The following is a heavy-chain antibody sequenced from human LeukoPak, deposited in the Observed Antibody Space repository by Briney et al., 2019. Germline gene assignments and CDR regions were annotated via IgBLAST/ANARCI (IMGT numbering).Heavy chain of an antibody. V-gene: IGHV1-2*04. CDR1: GYTFTGYY. CDR2: INPNSGGT. CDR3: ATRGEYSSGWYYFDY. Sequence: GASVKVSCKASGYTFTGYYMHWVRQAPGQGLEWMGWINPNSGGTNYAQKFQGWVTMTRDTSISTAYMELSRLRSDDTAVYYCATRGEYSSGWYYFDYWGQGTLVTVSS. D-gene: IGHD6-19*01. J-gene: IGHJ4*02.